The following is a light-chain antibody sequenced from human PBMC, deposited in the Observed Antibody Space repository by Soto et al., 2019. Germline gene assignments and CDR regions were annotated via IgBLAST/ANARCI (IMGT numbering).Light chain of an antibody. CDR3: QQYGSSGT. V-gene: IGKV3-20*01. Sequence: EIVFTQSPGTLSLSPWERATLSFRASQSVSNNYLAWYQQKPGQAPRLLIYGASNRATGIPDRFSGSGSGTDFTLTISRLEPEDFAVYYCQQYGSSGTFGQGTKVDI. CDR1: QSVSNNY. CDR2: GAS. J-gene: IGKJ1*01.